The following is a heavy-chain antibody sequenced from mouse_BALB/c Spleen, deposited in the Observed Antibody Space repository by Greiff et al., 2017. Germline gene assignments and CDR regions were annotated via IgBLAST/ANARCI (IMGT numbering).Heavy chain of an antibody. V-gene: IGHV5-6-3*01. D-gene: IGHD2-2*01. J-gene: IGHJ2*01. Sequence: EVQLVESGGGLVQPGGSLKLSCAASGFTFSSYGMSWVRQTPDKRLELVATINSNGGSTYYPASVKGRFTISRDNAKNTLYLQMSSLKSEDTAMYYCARERGYDGYFDYWGQGTTLTVSS. CDR3: ARERGYDGYFDY. CDR1: GFTFSSYG. CDR2: INSNGGST.